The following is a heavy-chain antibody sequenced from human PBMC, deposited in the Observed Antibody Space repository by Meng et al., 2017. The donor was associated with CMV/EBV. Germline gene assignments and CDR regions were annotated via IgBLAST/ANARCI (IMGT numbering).Heavy chain of an antibody. CDR2: VHSNKST. Sequence: GSLRLSCTISSGSINDYCWNWIRQPPGKGLEWIGYVHSNKSTKYNPALKSRVDISLDTSKNQFSLKLTSVTAADTAVYYCAREPSPQVQVYSGGYWGHGTLVTVSS. CDR1: SGSINDYC. D-gene: IGHD3-10*02. V-gene: IGHV4-4*08. J-gene: IGHJ4*01. CDR3: AREPSPQVQVYSGGY.